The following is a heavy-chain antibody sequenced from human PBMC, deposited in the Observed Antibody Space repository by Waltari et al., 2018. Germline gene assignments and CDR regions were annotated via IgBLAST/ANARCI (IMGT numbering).Heavy chain of an antibody. J-gene: IGHJ5*02. CDR3: ARYLVVPAAWFDP. CDR2: INHSGST. CDR1: GGSFSGSY. Sequence: QVQLQQWGAGLLKPSETLSLTCAVYGGSFSGSYWSWIRHPPGKGREWIGEINHSGSTNYNPSLKSRVTISVDTSKNQFSLKLSSVTAADTAVYYCARYLVVPAAWFDPWGQGTLVTVSS. D-gene: IGHD2-2*01. V-gene: IGHV4-34*01.